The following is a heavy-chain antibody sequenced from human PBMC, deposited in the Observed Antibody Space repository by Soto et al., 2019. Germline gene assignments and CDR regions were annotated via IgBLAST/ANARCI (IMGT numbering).Heavy chain of an antibody. D-gene: IGHD6-13*01. Sequence: GGSVKLSSKASGGPFSSHATSLVRQAPGQGLEWMGGIIPIFGTANYAQKFQGRVTITADKSTSTAYMELSSLRSEDTAVYYCASWYSSSRFDYWGQGTMVTVSS. V-gene: IGHV1-69*06. CDR2: IIPIFGTA. CDR1: GGPFSSHA. CDR3: ASWYSSSRFDY. J-gene: IGHJ4*02.